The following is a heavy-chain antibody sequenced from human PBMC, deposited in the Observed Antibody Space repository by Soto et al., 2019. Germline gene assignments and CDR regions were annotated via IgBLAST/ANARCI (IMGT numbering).Heavy chain of an antibody. Sequence: PGGSLRLSCAASGFTFSSYAMHWVRRAPGKGLEWVAVISYDGSNKYYADSVKGRFTISRDNSKNTLYLQMNSLRAEDTAVYYCARDRAYSGYDCLDYWGQGTLVTVSS. CDR3: ARDRAYSGYDCLDY. J-gene: IGHJ4*02. V-gene: IGHV3-30-3*01. CDR2: ISYDGSNK. CDR1: GFTFSSYA. D-gene: IGHD5-12*01.